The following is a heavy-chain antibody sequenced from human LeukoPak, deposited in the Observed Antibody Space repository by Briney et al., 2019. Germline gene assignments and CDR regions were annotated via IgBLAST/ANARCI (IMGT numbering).Heavy chain of an antibody. CDR3: ARDDIESCSPTSCGWFDP. D-gene: IGHD2-2*01. CDR1: GYMFSTYG. CDR2: TLTYNDNT. Sequence: ASVKVCCKASGYMFSTYGINWMRQPPAQGLEWMGCTLTYNDNTQYAEQFQGRLTMTADTSTSTVSMELRSVRSDDRDVYYCARDDIESCSPTSCGWFDPWGGGTLVTVSS. J-gene: IGHJ5*02. V-gene: IGHV1-18*01.